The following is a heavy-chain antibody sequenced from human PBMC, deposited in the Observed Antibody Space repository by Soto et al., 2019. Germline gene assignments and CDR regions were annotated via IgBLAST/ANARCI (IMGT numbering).Heavy chain of an antibody. Sequence: QVQLVQSGAEVKKPGSSVKVSCKVSGGTFNNYAISWVRQAPGQGLEWMGGIVPIFNTSHFAEKFQGRLTLTADKSTSTAFMELIGLRSDDTAVYFCATQQQLTTFEFWGQGTLVSVSS. CDR3: ATQQQLTTFEF. CDR1: GGTFNNYA. V-gene: IGHV1-69*06. J-gene: IGHJ4*02. D-gene: IGHD6-13*01. CDR2: IVPIFNTS.